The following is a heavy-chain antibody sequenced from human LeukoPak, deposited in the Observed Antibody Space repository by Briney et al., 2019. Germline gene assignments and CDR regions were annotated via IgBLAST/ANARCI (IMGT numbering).Heavy chain of an antibody. CDR3: AKDHHDYGQEMDV. J-gene: IGHJ6*02. Sequence: PGGSLRLSCAASGFTFSSYGMHWVRQAPGKGLEWVAFIRYDGSSKYYADSVKGRFTISRDNSKNTLYLQMNSLRAEDTAVYYCAKDHHDYGQEMDVWGQGTTVTVSS. D-gene: IGHD4-17*01. CDR1: GFTFSSYG. CDR2: IRYDGSSK. V-gene: IGHV3-30*02.